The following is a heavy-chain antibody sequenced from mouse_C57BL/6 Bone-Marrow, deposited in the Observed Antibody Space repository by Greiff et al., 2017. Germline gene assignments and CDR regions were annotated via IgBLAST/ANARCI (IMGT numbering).Heavy chain of an antibody. V-gene: IGHV3-6*01. CDR2: ISYDGSN. CDR3: ARDDYDD. D-gene: IGHD2-4*01. Sequence: EVHLVESGPGLVKPSQSLSLTCSVTGYSITSGYYWNWIRQFPGNKLEWMGYISYDGSNNYNPSLKNRISITRDTSKNQFFLKLNSVTTEDTATYYCARDDYDDWGQGTSVTVSS. CDR1: GYSITSGYY. J-gene: IGHJ4*01.